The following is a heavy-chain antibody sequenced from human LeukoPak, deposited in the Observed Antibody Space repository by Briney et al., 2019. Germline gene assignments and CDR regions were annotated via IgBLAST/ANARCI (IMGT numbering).Heavy chain of an antibody. CDR2: INPNSGGT. J-gene: IGHJ4*02. D-gene: IGHD3-22*01. CDR3: TKEGVDSY. V-gene: IGHV1-2*02. Sequence: ASVKVSCKASGYTFTGYNMHWVRQAPGQGLEWMGWINPNSGGTNYAQKFQGRVTMTRDTSINTAYMELGRLTSDDTALYYCTKEGVDSYWGQGTLDTVSS. CDR1: GYTFTGYN.